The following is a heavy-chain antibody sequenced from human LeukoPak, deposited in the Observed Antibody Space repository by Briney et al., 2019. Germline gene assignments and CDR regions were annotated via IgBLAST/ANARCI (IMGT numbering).Heavy chain of an antibody. J-gene: IGHJ4*02. CDR1: GFTVSTYA. V-gene: IGHV3-23*01. CDR2: ISGSGGST. CDR3: AKGIPATGTAVRGYFDY. D-gene: IGHD6-13*01. Sequence: GGSLRLSCAASGFTVSTYAMSWVRQAPGRGLEWVSAISGSGGSTYCADSVKGRFTISRDNSKNTLDLQMNSLRAEDTAVYYCAKGIPATGTAVRGYFDYWGQGTLVTVSS.